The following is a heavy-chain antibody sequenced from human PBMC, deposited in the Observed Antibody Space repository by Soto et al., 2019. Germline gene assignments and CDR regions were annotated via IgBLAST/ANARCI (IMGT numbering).Heavy chain of an antibody. V-gene: IGHV4-31*03. CDR1: GGSISSGGYY. CDR3: ARGELFYGDYAYFDY. D-gene: IGHD4-17*01. J-gene: IGHJ4*02. CDR2: IYYSGST. Sequence: SETLSLTCTVSGGSISSGGYYWSWIRQHPGKGLEWIGYIYYSGSTYYNPSLKSRVTISVDTSKNQFSLKLSSVTAADTAVYYCARGELFYGDYAYFDYWGQGTLVTVSS.